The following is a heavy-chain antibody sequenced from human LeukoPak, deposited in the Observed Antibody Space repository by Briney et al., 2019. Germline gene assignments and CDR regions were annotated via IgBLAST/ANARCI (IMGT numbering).Heavy chain of an antibody. Sequence: ASVTVPCKASGYTFTSYDINWVRQAPGQGLEWMGWMNPNSGNTGYAQKFQGRVTITRNTSISTAYMELSSLRSEDTAVYYCARGRESSGWYSHFDYWGQGTLVTVSS. CDR2: MNPNSGNT. V-gene: IGHV1-8*03. J-gene: IGHJ4*02. CDR1: GYTFTSYD. D-gene: IGHD6-19*01. CDR3: ARGRESSGWYSHFDY.